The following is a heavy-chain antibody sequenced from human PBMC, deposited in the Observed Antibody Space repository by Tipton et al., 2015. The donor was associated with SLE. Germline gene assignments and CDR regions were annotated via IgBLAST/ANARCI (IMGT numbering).Heavy chain of an antibody. Sequence: SLRLSCAASGFTFSSYDMHWVRQATGKGLEWVSAIGTAGDTYYPGSVKGRFTISRDNAKNSLYLQMNGLRAEDTAVYYCARDLGYGSGSYPSWPFDYWGQGTLVTVSS. V-gene: IGHV3-13*01. D-gene: IGHD3-10*01. CDR3: ARDLGYGSGSYPSWPFDY. J-gene: IGHJ4*02. CDR2: IGTAGDT. CDR1: GFTFSSYD.